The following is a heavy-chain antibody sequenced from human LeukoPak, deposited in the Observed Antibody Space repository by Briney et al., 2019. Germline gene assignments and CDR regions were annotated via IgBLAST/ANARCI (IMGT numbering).Heavy chain of an antibody. V-gene: IGHV4-39*01. J-gene: IGHJ4*02. CDR1: GGSISSSSYY. D-gene: IGHD2-2*01. CDR3: VRHESAVVVPSD. Sequence: PSETLSLTCTVSGGSISSSSYYWGWIRQPPGKGLEWIGSIYYSGSTYYNPSLKSRVTISVDTSKNQFSLKLSSVTAADTAVYYCVRHESAVVVPSDWGQGTLVTVSS. CDR2: IYYSGST.